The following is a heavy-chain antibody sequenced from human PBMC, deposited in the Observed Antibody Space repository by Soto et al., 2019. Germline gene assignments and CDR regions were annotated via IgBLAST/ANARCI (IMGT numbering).Heavy chain of an antibody. D-gene: IGHD6-13*01. J-gene: IGHJ6*02. CDR2: ISYDGSNK. CDR3: AKEQQLDYYYYYGMDV. CDR1: GFTFSSYG. Sequence: GWSLRLSCAASGFTFSSYGMHWVRQAPGKGLAWMAVISYDGSNKYYADSVKGRFTISRDNSKNTLYLQMNSLRAEDTAVYYCAKEQQLDYYYYYGMDVWGQGTTVTVSS. V-gene: IGHV3-30*18.